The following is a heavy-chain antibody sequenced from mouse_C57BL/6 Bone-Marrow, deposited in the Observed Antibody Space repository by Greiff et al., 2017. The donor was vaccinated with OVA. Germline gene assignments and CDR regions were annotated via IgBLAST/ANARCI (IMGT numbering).Heavy chain of an antibody. V-gene: IGHV5-17*01. CDR3: ARHDGSYFDY. CDR2: ISSGSSTS. D-gene: IGHD2-3*01. CDR1: GFTFSDYG. Sequence: EVQRVESGGGLVKPGGSLKLSCAASGFTFSDYGMHWVRQAPEKGLEWVAYISSGSSTSYYADTVKGRFTISRDNAKNTLFLKMTSLRSEDTAMYYCARHDGSYFDYWGQGTTLTVSS. J-gene: IGHJ2*01.